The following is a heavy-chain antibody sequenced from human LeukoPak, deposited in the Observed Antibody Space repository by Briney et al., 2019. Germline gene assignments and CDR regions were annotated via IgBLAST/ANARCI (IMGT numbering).Heavy chain of an antibody. CDR3: AKDGSSTMDY. CDR2: ISYDGSNK. V-gene: IGHV3-30*18. CDR1: GFTFSSYG. D-gene: IGHD6-13*01. J-gene: IGHJ4*02. Sequence: GGSLRLSCAASGFTFSSYGMHWVRQAPGKWLEWVAVISYDGSNKYYADSVKGRFTISRDNSKNTLYLQMNSLRAEDTAVYYCAKDGSSTMDYWGQGTLVTVSS.